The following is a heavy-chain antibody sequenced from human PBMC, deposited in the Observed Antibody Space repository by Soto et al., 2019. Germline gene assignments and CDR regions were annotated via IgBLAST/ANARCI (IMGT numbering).Heavy chain of an antibody. CDR1: GGTFSSYP. CDR2: IIPIFGTA. V-gene: IGHV1-69*13. D-gene: IGHD2-2*02. CDR3: ASSLGVVPAAIGYYYYYGMDV. Sequence: VKVSCKASGGTFSSYPISWVRQAPGQGLEWMGGIIPIFGTANYAQKFQGRVTITADESTSTAYMELSSLRSEDTAVYYCASSLGVVPAAIGYYYYYGMDVWGQGTTVTVSS. J-gene: IGHJ6*02.